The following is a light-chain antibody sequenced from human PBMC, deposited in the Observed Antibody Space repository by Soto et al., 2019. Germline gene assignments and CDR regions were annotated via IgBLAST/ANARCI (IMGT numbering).Light chain of an antibody. CDR3: QPRSNWPPYT. Sequence: EIVLTQSPATLSLSPGERATLSCRASQSVSSYLAWYQQKPGQAPRLLIYDASNRATGIPARFSGSGSGTDFTLNISSLEPEDFAVYYCQPRSNWPPYTFGQGTKLEIK. CDR2: DAS. CDR1: QSVSSY. J-gene: IGKJ2*01. V-gene: IGKV3-11*01.